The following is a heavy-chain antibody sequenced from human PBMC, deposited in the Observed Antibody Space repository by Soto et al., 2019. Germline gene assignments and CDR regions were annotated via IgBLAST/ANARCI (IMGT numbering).Heavy chain of an antibody. J-gene: IGHJ6*03. CDR1: GFTVSSNY. Sequence: GGSLRLSCAASGFTVSSNYMSWVRQAPGKGLEWVSVIYSGGSTYYADSVKGRFTISRDNSKNTLYLQMNSLRAEDTAVYYCARGLRTAYSSSPYYYYYMDVWGKGTTVTVSS. V-gene: IGHV3-66*01. CDR2: IYSGGST. CDR3: ARGLRTAYSSSPYYYYYMDV. D-gene: IGHD6-6*01.